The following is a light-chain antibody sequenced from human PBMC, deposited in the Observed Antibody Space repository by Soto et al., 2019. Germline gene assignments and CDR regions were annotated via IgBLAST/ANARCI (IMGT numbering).Light chain of an antibody. Sequence: EIVKTQSPATLTVSLGDRATLSCRVSQSISLNVAWYQQKPGQAPRLLIYGASTRAAGIPTRFSGSGSGTEFTLTISSLQSEDFSVYFCQQYYDWPITFGQGARLGI. V-gene: IGKV3-15*01. J-gene: IGKJ5*01. CDR1: QSISLN. CDR2: GAS. CDR3: QQYYDWPIT.